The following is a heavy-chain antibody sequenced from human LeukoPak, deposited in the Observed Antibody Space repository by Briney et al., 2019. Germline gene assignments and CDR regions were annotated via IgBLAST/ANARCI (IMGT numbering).Heavy chain of an antibody. CDR2: TYHSGST. CDR1: GYSISSGYY. J-gene: IGHJ4*02. CDR3: AKIGYYYGPDY. D-gene: IGHD3-10*01. Sequence: SETLSLTCAVSGYSISSGYYWGWIRQPPGEGLEWIGSTYHSGSTYYNPSLKSRVTISVDTSKNQFSLKLSSVTAADTAVYYCAKIGYYYGPDYWGQGTLVTVSS. V-gene: IGHV4-38-2*01.